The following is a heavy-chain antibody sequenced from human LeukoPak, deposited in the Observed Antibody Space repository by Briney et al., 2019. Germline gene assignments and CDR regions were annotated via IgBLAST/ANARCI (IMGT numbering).Heavy chain of an antibody. J-gene: IGHJ5*02. CDR3: ARDWVGGPFDP. D-gene: IGHD2-15*01. CDR1: GGSIKIDSYY. Sequence: SETLSLTCTVSGGSIKIDSYYWSWIRQPAGTRLEWIGRIYASGSANYNPSLKSRVTISVDTSKNQFSLKPNSVTAADTAVYYCARDWVGGPFDPWGQGTLVTVSS. CDR2: IYASGSA. V-gene: IGHV4-61*02.